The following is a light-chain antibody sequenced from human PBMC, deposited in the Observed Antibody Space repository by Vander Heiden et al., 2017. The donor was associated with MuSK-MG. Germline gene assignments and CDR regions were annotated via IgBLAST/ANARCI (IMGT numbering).Light chain of an antibody. CDR1: QDISNY. V-gene: IGKV1-33*01. CDR2: DAS. Sequence: DIQMTQSPSSLSASVGDRVTITCQASQDISNYLNWYQQKPGKAPKLLIYDASNLETGVPSRFSGSGSGTDFTFTISSLQPEDIATYYCQQGITFGQGTRLEIK. CDR3: QQGIT. J-gene: IGKJ5*01.